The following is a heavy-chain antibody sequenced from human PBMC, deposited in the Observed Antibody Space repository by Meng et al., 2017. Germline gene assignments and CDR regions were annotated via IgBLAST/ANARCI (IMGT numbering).Heavy chain of an antibody. V-gene: IGHV3-21*01. CDR3: ARDVSRGRGDYIWFDP. D-gene: IGHD4-17*01. Sequence: GESLKISCAASGFTFSSYSMNWVRQAPGKGLEWVSSISSSSSYIYYADSAKGRFTISRDNAKNSLYLQMNSLRAEDTAVYYCARDVSRGRGDYIWFDPWGQGTLVTFSS. CDR1: GFTFSSYS. CDR2: ISSSSSYI. J-gene: IGHJ5*02.